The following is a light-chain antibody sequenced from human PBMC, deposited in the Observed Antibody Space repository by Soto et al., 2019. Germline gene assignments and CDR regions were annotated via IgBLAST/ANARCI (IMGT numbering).Light chain of an antibody. CDR1: RSVSDTL. V-gene: IGKV3-20*01. CDR3: QQYGSSTRT. J-gene: IGKJ1*01. CDR2: GAF. Sequence: EIVLTQSPGTLSLSPGERATLSCRADRSVSDTLLTWFQPTRGQAPRLXIYGAFTRATGIPERFSCSGAGTEFTRTISRLETEDVAVSSCQQYGSSTRTFGQGTKVDIK.